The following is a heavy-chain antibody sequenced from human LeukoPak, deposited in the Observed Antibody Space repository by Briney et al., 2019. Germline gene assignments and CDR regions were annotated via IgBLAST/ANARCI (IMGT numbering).Heavy chain of an antibody. J-gene: IGHJ4*02. CDR3: ASSLNSGYPGYFDY. D-gene: IGHD3-22*01. V-gene: IGHV5-51*01. CDR1: GYSFTSSW. CDR2: IYPGDSDT. Sequence: GESLKISCKGSGYSFTSSWIGWVRPMPEKGLEWMGIIYPGDSDTRYSPSFQGQVTISADKSISTAYLQWSSLKASDTAMYYCASSLNSGYPGYFDYWGQGTLVTVSS.